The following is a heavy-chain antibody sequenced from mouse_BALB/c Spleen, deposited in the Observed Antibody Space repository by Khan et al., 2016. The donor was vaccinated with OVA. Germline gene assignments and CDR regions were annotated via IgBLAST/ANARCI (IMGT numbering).Heavy chain of an antibody. CDR3: ARWFDGYSSLYAMDY. Sequence: VQLVESGPGLVAPSQSLSITCTVSGFSLTSYGVHWVRQPPGKGLEWLVVIWSDGSTNSNSVIKSRLGLSKDNSNSPVFLNMNSLQTDDTAIYYCARWFDGYSSLYAMDYWGQGTAVTVAS. CDR2: IWSDGST. D-gene: IGHD2-3*01. J-gene: IGHJ4*01. CDR1: GFSLTSYG. V-gene: IGHV2-6*02.